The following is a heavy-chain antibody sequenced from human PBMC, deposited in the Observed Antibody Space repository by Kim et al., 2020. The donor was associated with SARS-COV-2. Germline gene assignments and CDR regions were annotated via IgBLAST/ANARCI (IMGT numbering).Heavy chain of an antibody. V-gene: IGHV4-34*01. CDR3: ARAGRQWLVRQILYYFDY. J-gene: IGHJ4*02. D-gene: IGHD6-19*01. Sequence: LKSRVTISVDTSKNQFSLKLSSVTAADTAVYYCARAGRQWLVRQILYYFDYWGQGTLVTVSS.